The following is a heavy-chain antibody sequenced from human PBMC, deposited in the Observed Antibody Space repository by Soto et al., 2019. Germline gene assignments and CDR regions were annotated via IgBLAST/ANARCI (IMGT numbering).Heavy chain of an antibody. CDR2: IYYSGST. CDR3: ASSTVTTLSDYYGMDV. CDR1: GGSISSSSYY. Sequence: SETLSLTCTVSGGSISSSSYYWGWIRQPPGKGLEWIGSIYYSGSTYYNPSLKSRVTISVDTSKNQFSLKLSSVTAADTAVYYCASSTVTTLSDYYGMDVWGQGTTVTVSS. J-gene: IGHJ6*02. D-gene: IGHD4-17*01. V-gene: IGHV4-39*01.